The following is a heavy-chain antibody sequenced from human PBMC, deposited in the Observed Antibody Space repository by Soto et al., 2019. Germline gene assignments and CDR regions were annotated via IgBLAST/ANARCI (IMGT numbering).Heavy chain of an antibody. J-gene: IGHJ4*02. CDR1: GYTFTGYY. CDR3: AREGISGNFDY. V-gene: IGHV1-2*02. Sequence: ASVKVSCKASGYTFTGYYMHWVRQAPGQGLEWMGWINPNSGGTNYAQTFQGRVTMTRDTSISTAYMEMSRLRSDDTAVYYCAREGISGNFDYWGQGTLVTVSS. CDR2: INPNSGGT. D-gene: IGHD3-3*02.